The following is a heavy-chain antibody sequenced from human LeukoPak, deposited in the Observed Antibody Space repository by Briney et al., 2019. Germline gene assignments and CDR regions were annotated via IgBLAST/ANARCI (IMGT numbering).Heavy chain of an antibody. V-gene: IGHV4-39*07. CDR2: VSYSGST. CDR3: ARDRAAVRHYYDSSGYHAFDI. Sequence: SETLSLTCAVSGDSISNSRYYWAWLRQPPGRGLEWIGSVSYSGSTYYNPSLKSRVTISVDKSKNQFSLKLSSVTAADTAVYYCARDRAAVRHYYDSSGYHAFDIWGQGTMVTVSS. J-gene: IGHJ3*02. CDR1: GDSISNSRYY. D-gene: IGHD3-22*01.